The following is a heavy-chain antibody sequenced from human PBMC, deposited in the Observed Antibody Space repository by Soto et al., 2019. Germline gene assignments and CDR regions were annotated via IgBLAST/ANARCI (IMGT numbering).Heavy chain of an antibody. CDR1: GYSFAGYW. J-gene: IGHJ4*02. Sequence: PGESLKISCKGSGYSFAGYWITWVRQKPGKGLEWMGRIDPSDSQTYYSPSFRGHVTISATKSITTVFLQWSSLRASDTAMYYCARQIYDSDNGPNFQYYFDSWGQGTPVPSPQ. CDR2: IDPSDSQT. V-gene: IGHV5-10-1*01. D-gene: IGHD3-22*01. CDR3: ARQIYDSDNGPNFQYYFDS.